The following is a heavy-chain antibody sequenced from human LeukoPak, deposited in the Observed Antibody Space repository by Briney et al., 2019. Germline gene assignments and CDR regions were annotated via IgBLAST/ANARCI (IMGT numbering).Heavy chain of an antibody. CDR2: INPSGGST. CDR3: ARDGGSPPGIAAENWFDP. D-gene: IGHD6-13*01. V-gene: IGHV1-46*01. CDR1: GYTFTSYY. J-gene: IGHJ5*02. Sequence: GASVKVSCKASGYTFTSYYMHWVRQAPGQGLEWMGIINPSGGSTSYAQKFQGRVTMTTDTSTSTAYMELRSLRSDDTAVYYCARDGGSPPGIAAENWFDPWGQGTLVTVSS.